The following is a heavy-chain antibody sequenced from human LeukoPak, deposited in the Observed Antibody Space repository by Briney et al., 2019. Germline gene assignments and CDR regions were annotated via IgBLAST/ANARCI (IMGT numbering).Heavy chain of an antibody. CDR1: GFTFSSYW. V-gene: IGHV3-74*01. Sequence: GGSLRLSCAASGFTFSSYWMLWVRQGPGKGLVWVSDINSGGSYTAYADSVKGRFSITRDNAKNTLYLQMNSLRAEDTAVYYCVRGLGDYWGQGTLVTVSS. CDR3: VRGLGDY. D-gene: IGHD4-11*01. J-gene: IGHJ4*02. CDR2: INSGGSYT.